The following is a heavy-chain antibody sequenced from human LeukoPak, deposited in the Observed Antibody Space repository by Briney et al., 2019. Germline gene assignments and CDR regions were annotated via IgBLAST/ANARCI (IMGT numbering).Heavy chain of an antibody. Sequence: GESLKISCKGSGYSFANFWIGWVRQMPGKGLEWMGVVYLGDSDARYSPSFQGQVTISADKSISTAYLQWSSLKASDTAMYYCARRDCSGGSCFYYFDYWGQGTLVTVSS. V-gene: IGHV5-51*01. J-gene: IGHJ4*02. CDR2: VYLGDSDA. D-gene: IGHD2-15*01. CDR1: GYSFANFW. CDR3: ARRDCSGGSCFYYFDY.